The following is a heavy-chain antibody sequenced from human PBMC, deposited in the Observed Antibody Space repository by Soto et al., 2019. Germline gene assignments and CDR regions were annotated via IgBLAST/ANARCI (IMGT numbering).Heavy chain of an antibody. D-gene: IGHD3-10*01. CDR2: ISGSGDST. Sequence: EVQLLESGGGLVQPGGSLRLSCAASEFTFSNYAMNWVRQAPGKGLEWVSVISGSGDSTYYADSVKGRFTISRDNSKNTLYLQMNSLRDEDTAVYYCAKRGSGTFFDYWGQGTLVTVSS. CDR3: AKRGSGTFFDY. V-gene: IGHV3-23*01. CDR1: EFTFSNYA. J-gene: IGHJ4*02.